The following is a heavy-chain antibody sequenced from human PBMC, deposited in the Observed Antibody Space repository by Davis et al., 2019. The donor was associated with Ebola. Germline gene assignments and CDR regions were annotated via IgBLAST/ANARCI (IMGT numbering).Heavy chain of an antibody. Sequence: AASVKVSCKASGYTFTNYYMHWVRQAPGQGLEWMGMINPNDGRTIYAQKFQGRVTVTRDTSTTTVYMDLSSLRSEDTALYYCTTPGGQDSGYDVFDTWGQGTKVTVSS. CDR2: INPNDGRT. CDR3: TTPGGQDSGYDVFDT. D-gene: IGHD5-12*01. V-gene: IGHV1-46*03. J-gene: IGHJ3*02. CDR1: GYTFTNYY.